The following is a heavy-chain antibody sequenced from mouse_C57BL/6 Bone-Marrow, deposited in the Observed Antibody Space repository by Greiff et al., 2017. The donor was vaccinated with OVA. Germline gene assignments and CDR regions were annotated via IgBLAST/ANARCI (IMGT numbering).Heavy chain of an antibody. V-gene: IGHV1-54*01. CDR2: INPGSGGT. D-gene: IGHD2-3*01. CDR1: GYAFTNYL. J-gene: IGHJ1*03. Sequence: QVQLQQSGAELVRPGTSVKVSCKASGYAFTNYLIEWVKQRPGQGLEWIGVINPGSGGTNYNEKFKGKATLTADKSSSTAYMQLSSLTSEDSAVYFCARDGYYIFDVWGTGTTVTVSS. CDR3: ARDGYYIFDV.